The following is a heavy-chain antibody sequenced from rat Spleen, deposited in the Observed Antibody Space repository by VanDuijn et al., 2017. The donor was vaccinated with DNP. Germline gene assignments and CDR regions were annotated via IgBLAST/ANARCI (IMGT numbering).Heavy chain of an antibody. CDR2: ISYSGST. CDR3: ARGLNYGGYNYYWYFDF. V-gene: IGHV3-1*01. Sequence: EVQLQESGPGLVKPSQSLSLTCSVTVYSITSLYWAWIRKFPGNKMEWMGYISYSGSTGYNPSLKSRISITRETSKNHFFLQLNSITTEDTATYYCARGLNYGGYNYYWYFDFWGPGTMVTVSS. CDR1: VYSITSLY. D-gene: IGHD1-11*01. J-gene: IGHJ1*01.